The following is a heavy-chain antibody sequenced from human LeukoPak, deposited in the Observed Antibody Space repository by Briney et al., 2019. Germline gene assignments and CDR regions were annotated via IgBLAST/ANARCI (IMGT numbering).Heavy chain of an antibody. Sequence: GGSLRLSCAASGFTFSSYSMNWVRQAPGKGLEWVSSISSSSSYIYYADSVKGRFTISRDNAKNSLYLQMNSLRAEDTAVYYCARDSGRFGELTYDYWGQGTLVTVSS. D-gene: IGHD3-10*01. V-gene: IGHV3-21*01. CDR3: ARDSGRFGELTYDY. CDR2: ISSSSSYI. J-gene: IGHJ4*02. CDR1: GFTFSSYS.